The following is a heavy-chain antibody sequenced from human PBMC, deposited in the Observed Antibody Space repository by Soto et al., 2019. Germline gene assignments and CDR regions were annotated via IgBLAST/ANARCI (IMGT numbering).Heavy chain of an antibody. CDR3: ARHSRHARPFGELDHYFYMDV. CDR1: GDSISSYY. Sequence: LETLSLTCTVSGDSISSYYWSWIRQPPGKGLEWIGYISNSGNTNYNPSLKSRVTISVDTSKNQFSLKLTSVTAADTAVYSCARHSRHARPFGELDHYFYMDVWGKGTTVTVSS. D-gene: IGHD3-10*01. CDR2: ISNSGNT. V-gene: IGHV4-59*08. J-gene: IGHJ6*03.